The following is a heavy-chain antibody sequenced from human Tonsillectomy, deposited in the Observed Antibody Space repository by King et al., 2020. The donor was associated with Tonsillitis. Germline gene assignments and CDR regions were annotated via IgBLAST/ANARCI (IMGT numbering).Heavy chain of an antibody. CDR1: GYTFTSYC. V-gene: IGHV1-46*01. Sequence: QLVQSGAEVKKPGASVKVSCKASGYTFTSYCMHWVRQAPGQGLEWMGIINPSGGSTSYAQKFQGRVTMTRDTSTSTVYMELSSLRSEDTAVYYCARGSLIAAASDNWFDPWGQGTLVTVSS. D-gene: IGHD6-13*01. CDR2: INPSGGST. CDR3: ARGSLIAAASDNWFDP. J-gene: IGHJ5*02.